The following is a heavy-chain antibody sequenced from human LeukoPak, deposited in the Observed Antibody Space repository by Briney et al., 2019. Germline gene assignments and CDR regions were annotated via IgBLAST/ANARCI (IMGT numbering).Heavy chain of an antibody. J-gene: IGHJ4*02. CDR2: IYHSGST. CDR1: GGSISSINW. D-gene: IGHD4-17*01. CDR3: ARAYGDSYYFDY. V-gene: IGHV4-4*02. Sequence: SETLSLTCAVSGGSISSINWWSWVRQPPGKGLEWIGEIYHSGSTNYNPSLKSRVTISVDKSKNQFSLKLSSVTAADTAVYYCARAYGDSYYFDYWGQGTLVTVSS.